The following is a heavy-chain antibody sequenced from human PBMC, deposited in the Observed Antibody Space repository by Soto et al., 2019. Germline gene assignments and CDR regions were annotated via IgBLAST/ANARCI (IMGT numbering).Heavy chain of an antibody. V-gene: IGHV3-30-3*01. CDR1: GFTFSSYA. J-gene: IGHJ6*02. D-gene: IGHD6-19*01. Sequence: QVQLVESGGGVVQPGRSLRLSCAASGFTFSSYAMHWVRQAPGKGLEWVAVISYDGSNKYYADSVKGRFTISRDNSKNTLYLQMNSLRAEDTAVYYCARVHSDSSGWYLHYYYGMDVWGQGTTVTVSS. CDR3: ARVHSDSSGWYLHYYYGMDV. CDR2: ISYDGSNK.